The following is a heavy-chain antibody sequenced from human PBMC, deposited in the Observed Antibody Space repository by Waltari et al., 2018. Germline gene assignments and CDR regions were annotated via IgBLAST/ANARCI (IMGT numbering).Heavy chain of an antibody. V-gene: IGHV3-7*03. Sequence: EVQLVESGGGLVQPGGSLRRPCVASEFTFSSSWINWVRQAPGKGLEWVATIKQDGSEKYYVDSVKGRFTISRDNAKNSLYLQMNSLRAEDTAVYYCARGRGHYYYMDVWGKGTTVTVSS. CDR3: ARGRGHYYYMDV. CDR1: EFTFSSSW. J-gene: IGHJ6*03. D-gene: IGHD3-10*01. CDR2: IKQDGSEK.